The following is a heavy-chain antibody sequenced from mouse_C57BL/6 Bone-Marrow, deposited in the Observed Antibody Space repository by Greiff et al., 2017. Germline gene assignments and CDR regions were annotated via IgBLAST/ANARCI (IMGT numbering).Heavy chain of an antibody. CDR3: ARDSSHWYFGV. CDR1: GYTFTNYW. Sequence: QVQLKESGAELVRPGTSVKMSCKASGYTFTNYWLGWAKQRPGHGLEWIGDIYPGGGYTNYNEKFKGKATLTADKSSSTAYMQFSSLTSEDSAIYYCARDSSHWYFGVWGTGTTVTVAS. J-gene: IGHJ1*03. CDR2: IYPGGGYT. D-gene: IGHD1-1*01. V-gene: IGHV1-63*01.